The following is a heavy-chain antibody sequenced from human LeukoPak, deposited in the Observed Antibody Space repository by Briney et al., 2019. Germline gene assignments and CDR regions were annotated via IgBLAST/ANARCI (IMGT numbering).Heavy chain of an antibody. D-gene: IGHD1-26*01. CDR3: AFVSKVGATLDY. V-gene: IGHV1-2*02. CDR1: GYTFAGYD. J-gene: IGHJ4*02. Sequence: GASVKVSCKASGYTFAGYDMHWVRQAPGQGLEWMGWTNPNSGGTSYAQKFQVRVTMTRDTSISTAYMELSRLRSDDTAVYYCAFVSKVGATLDYWGQGTLVSVSS. CDR2: TNPNSGGT.